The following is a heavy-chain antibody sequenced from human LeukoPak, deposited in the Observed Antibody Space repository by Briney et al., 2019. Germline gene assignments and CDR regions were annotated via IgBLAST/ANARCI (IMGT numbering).Heavy chain of an antibody. D-gene: IGHD3-16*01. CDR1: GGTFSSYA. CDR2: INSSGGST. J-gene: IGHJ4*02. Sequence: ASVKVSCKASGGTFSSYAISWVRQAPGQGLEWMGIINSSGGSTSYAQKFQGRVTMTRDMSTSTVYMELTSLRFEDTAVYFCARGPPGGGRPYYFDYWGQGTLVTVSS. CDR3: ARGPPGGGRPYYFDY. V-gene: IGHV1-46*01.